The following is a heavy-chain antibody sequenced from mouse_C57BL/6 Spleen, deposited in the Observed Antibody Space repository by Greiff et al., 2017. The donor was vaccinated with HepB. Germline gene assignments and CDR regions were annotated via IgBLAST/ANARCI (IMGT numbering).Heavy chain of an antibody. V-gene: IGHV1-66*01. Sequence: QVQLQQSGPELVKPGASVKISCKASGYSFTSYYIHWVKQRPGQGLEWIGWIYPGSGNTKYNEKFKGKATLTADTSSSTAYMQLSSLTSEDSAVYYCARGLPLYYFDYWGQGTTLTVSS. CDR1: GYSFTSYY. J-gene: IGHJ2*01. CDR2: IYPGSGNT. CDR3: ARGLPLYYFDY. D-gene: IGHD5-5*01.